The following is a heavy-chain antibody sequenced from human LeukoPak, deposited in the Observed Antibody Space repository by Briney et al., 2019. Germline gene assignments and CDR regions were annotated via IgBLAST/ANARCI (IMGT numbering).Heavy chain of an antibody. CDR3: AKTYGFQKGAFDV. CDR2: TSGSGGIA. J-gene: IGHJ3*01. V-gene: IGHV3-23*01. CDR1: GFTYREHA. Sequence: PGGSLRLSCAASGFTYREHAMGWVRQAPGKGLEWVSGTSGSGGIAYYADSVKGRFTISRDNSKNMIFLQMISLRVEDSAVYYCAKTYGFQKGAFDVWGQGTMVTVSS. D-gene: IGHD3-10*01.